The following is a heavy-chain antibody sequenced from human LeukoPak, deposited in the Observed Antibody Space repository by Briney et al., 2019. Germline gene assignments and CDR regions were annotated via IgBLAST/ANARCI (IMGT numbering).Heavy chain of an antibody. D-gene: IGHD3-22*01. CDR3: ATLESSGYRDYYFDY. CDR1: GGTFSSYA. J-gene: IGHJ4*02. Sequence: ASVKVSCKASGGTFSSYAISWVRQAPGQGLEWMGGIIPIFGTANYAQKFQGRVTITADESTSTAYMEPSSLRSEDTAVYYCATLESSGYRDYYFDYWGQGTLVTVSS. CDR2: IIPIFGTA. V-gene: IGHV1-69*13.